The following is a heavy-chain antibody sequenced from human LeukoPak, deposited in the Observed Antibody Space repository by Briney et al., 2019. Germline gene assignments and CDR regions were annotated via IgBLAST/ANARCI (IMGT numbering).Heavy chain of an antibody. D-gene: IGHD3-10*01. CDR3: ARDGRWSMVRATTHNSFDY. CDR1: GFTFSSYS. Sequence: GSLRLSCAASGFTFSSYSMNWVRQAPGKGLEWVSSISSSSSYIYYADSVKGRFTISRDNAKNSLYLQMNSLRAEDTAVYYCARDGRWSMVRATTHNSFDYWGQGTLVTVSS. V-gene: IGHV3-21*01. J-gene: IGHJ4*02. CDR2: ISSSSSYI.